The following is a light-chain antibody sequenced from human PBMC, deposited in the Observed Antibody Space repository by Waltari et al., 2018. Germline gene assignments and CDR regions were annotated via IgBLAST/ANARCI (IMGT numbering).Light chain of an antibody. Sequence: HSPCTLYLSPGERATLSCRASQSVGRYLAWYQQKPGQAPRFLIYDASTRATGIPDRFSGSGSGTEFSLTISRLESEDFAVYYCQKYVNLPGTFGQGTKVEIK. CDR3: QKYVNLPGT. CDR1: QSVGRY. V-gene: IGKV3-20*01. CDR2: DAS. J-gene: IGKJ2*01.